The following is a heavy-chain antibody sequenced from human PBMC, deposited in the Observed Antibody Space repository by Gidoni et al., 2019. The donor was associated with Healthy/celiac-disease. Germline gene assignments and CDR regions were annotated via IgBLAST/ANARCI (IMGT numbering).Heavy chain of an antibody. CDR1: GFPFSSYA. Sequence: EVQLLESGGGLVQPGGSLRLSCSASGFPFSSYAMSWVRQAPGKGLEWVSAISGSGGSTYYADSVKGRFTISRDNSKNTLYLQMNSLRAEDTAVYYCAKVKAAREHQRELYFDYWGQGTLVTVSS. V-gene: IGHV3-23*01. CDR2: ISGSGGST. D-gene: IGHD1-26*01. CDR3: AKVKAAREHQRELYFDY. J-gene: IGHJ4*02.